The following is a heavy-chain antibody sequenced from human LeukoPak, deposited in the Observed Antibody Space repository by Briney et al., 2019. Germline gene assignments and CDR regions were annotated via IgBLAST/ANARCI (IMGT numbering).Heavy chain of an antibody. CDR2: INGGGDAT. D-gene: IGHD2-2*01. Sequence: GGSLRLSCATSGFTFNNNAMSWVRQAPGKGLEWVSAINGGGDATEYADSVKGRFTISRDNSKNTLYLQMNSLGPDDTAVYYCARCTASCYANAFDVWGQGTLLTVSS. CDR3: ARCTASCYANAFDV. J-gene: IGHJ3*01. V-gene: IGHV3-23*01. CDR1: GFTFNNNA.